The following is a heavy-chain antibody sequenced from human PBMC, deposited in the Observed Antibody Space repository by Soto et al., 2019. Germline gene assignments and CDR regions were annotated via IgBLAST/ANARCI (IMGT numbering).Heavy chain of an antibody. Sequence: WGSLRLSCAASGFTFSNAWMSWVRQAPGKGLEWVGRIKSKTDGGTTDYAAPVKGRFTISRDDSKNTLYLQMNSLKTEDTAVYYCTTEARFLEWIGPNDAFDIWGQGTMVTVSS. D-gene: IGHD3-3*01. V-gene: IGHV3-15*01. CDR1: GFTFSNAW. J-gene: IGHJ3*02. CDR3: TTEARFLEWIGPNDAFDI. CDR2: IKSKTDGGTT.